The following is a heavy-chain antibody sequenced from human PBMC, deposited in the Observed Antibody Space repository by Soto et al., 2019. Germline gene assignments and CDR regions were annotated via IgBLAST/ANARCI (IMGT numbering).Heavy chain of an antibody. CDR1: GYTFTGYY. V-gene: IGHV1-2*02. CDR2: INPNSGGT. D-gene: IGHD6-19*01. Sequence: ASVKVSCKASGYTFTGYYMHWVRQAPGQGLEWMGWINPNSGGTNYAQKLQGRVTMTTDTSTSTAYMELRSLRSDDTAVYYCARDRDSSGWYSYYYGMDVWGQGTTVTVSS. CDR3: ARDRDSSGWYSYYYGMDV. J-gene: IGHJ6*02.